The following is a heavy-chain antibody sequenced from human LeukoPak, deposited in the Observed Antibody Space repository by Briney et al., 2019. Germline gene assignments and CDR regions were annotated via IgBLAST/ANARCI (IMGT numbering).Heavy chain of an antibody. CDR3: ARIAAPGNRRLNF. D-gene: IGHD6-13*01. CDR1: GYTFTTYD. V-gene: IGHV1-8*01. CDR2: MNPNSGNT. J-gene: IGHJ4*02. Sequence: PGASVKVSCKASGYTFTTYDINWVRQAAEQGLEWMGWMNPNSGNTGNAQKFQGRVTMTRNTSISTAYMELTSLTSEDTAVYFCARIAAPGNRRLNFWGQGTLVTISS.